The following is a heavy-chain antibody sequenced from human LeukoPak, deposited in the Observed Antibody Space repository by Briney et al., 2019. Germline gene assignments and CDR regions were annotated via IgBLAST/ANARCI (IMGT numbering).Heavy chain of an antibody. CDR1: GYTFAGYY. CDR3: TRSSWDCSSGSCYSNMNFDY. V-gene: IGHV1-2*02. J-gene: IGHJ4*02. Sequence: GASVKVSCKASGYTFAGYYIHWVRRAPGRGLEWLGWINPNKGDTKSAQKFRDRVIMTTDTSLTTAYMEVIKLSSDDTAVYYCTRSSWDCSSGSCYSNMNFDYWGQGTLVTVSS. D-gene: IGHD2-15*01. CDR2: INPNKGDT.